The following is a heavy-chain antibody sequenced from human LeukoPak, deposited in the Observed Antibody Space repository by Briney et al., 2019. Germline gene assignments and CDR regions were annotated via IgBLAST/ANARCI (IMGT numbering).Heavy chain of an antibody. V-gene: IGHV1-2*02. J-gene: IGHJ3*02. CDR2: INPNSGGT. D-gene: IGHD2-2*01. CDR3: ARDHCSSTSCYENAFDI. Sequence: ASVKVSCKASGYTFTGYYMHWVRQAPGQGLEWMGWINPNSGGTNYAQKFQGRVTMTRDTSISTAYMELSRLRSDDTAVYYCARDHCSSTSCYENAFDIWGQGTMVTASS. CDR1: GYTFTGYY.